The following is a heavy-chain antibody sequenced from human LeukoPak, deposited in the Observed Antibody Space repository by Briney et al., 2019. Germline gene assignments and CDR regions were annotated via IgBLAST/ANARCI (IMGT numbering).Heavy chain of an antibody. Sequence: VKVSCKTSGYLFISYGINWVRQAPGQGLEWMGWISGHTGRATYAQKFQDRLTMTSDVPTTTAYMELTGLRFNDTAVYFCAKDLYSSLSGSEVFDIWGQGTRVTV. CDR3: AKDLYSSLSGSEVFDI. J-gene: IGHJ3*02. V-gene: IGHV1-18*01. CDR1: GYLFISYG. D-gene: IGHD3-10*01. CDR2: ISGHTGRA.